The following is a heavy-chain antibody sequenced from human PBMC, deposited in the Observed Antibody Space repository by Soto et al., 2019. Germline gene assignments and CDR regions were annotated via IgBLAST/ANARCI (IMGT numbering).Heavy chain of an antibody. CDR2: SYYSGTT. Sequence: PSETLSLPCAVYGGSFSGYYWTWIRQPPGKGLEWIGSSYYSGTTYFNPSLRSRATISVDTSKNQFSLILSSVSAADTAVYYCARDAIRGSAAMKTYWGLGTLVTVSS. J-gene: IGHJ4*02. V-gene: IGHV4-34*11. CDR1: GGSFSGYY. CDR3: ARDAIRGSAAMKTY.